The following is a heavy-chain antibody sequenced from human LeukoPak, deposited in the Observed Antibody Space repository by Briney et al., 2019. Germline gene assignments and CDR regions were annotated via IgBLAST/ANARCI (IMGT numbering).Heavy chain of an antibody. CDR2: VDSGGTNT. D-gene: IGHD1-14*01. V-gene: IGHV3-74*01. CDR3: ARGGPDHAFDV. J-gene: IGHJ3*01. Sequence: QPGGSLRLSCAASGFTFSSYWMHWVRQAPGKGLVWVSRVDSGGTNTIYADSVQGRSTTSRDNAKNSLYLQINSLRAEDTALYYCARGGPDHAFDVWGQGTMVTVSS. CDR1: GFTFSSYW.